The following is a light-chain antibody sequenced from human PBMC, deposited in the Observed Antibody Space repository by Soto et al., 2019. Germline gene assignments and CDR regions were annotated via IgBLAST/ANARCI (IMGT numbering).Light chain of an antibody. CDR1: ESVVSNY. CDR2: DAS. V-gene: IGKV3-20*01. Sequence: EIVLTQSPGTLSLSPGDRATLSCRATESVVSNYLAWYQLKPGQAPRLLIYDASSRATGIPDRFSGSGSGTDFTLTISRLEPEDFAVYYCQQYGSIPWTFGQGTKVDI. CDR3: QQYGSIPWT. J-gene: IGKJ1*01.